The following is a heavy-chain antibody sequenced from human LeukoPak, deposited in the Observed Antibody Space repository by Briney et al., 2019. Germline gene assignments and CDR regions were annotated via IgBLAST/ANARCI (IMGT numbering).Heavy chain of an antibody. CDR1: GYTFSSYY. D-gene: IGHD2-15*01. V-gene: IGHV1-46*01. J-gene: IGHJ4*02. CDR2: INPVGGTT. CDR3: ARDRGDYCSGNTCYRGYCDY. Sequence: ASVKVSCKASGYTFSSYYIHWVRQAPGQGLEWMGIINPVGGTTIYAQKFQGRVTMTRDMSTSTVYLELSSLRSEDTAEYYCARDRGDYCSGNTCYRGYCDYWGQGTLVTVSS.